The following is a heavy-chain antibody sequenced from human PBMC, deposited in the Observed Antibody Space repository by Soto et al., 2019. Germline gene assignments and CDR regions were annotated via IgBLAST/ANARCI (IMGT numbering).Heavy chain of an antibody. CDR1: GGSISSYY. J-gene: IGHJ5*02. CDR3: ARDYNWNANNSFDP. D-gene: IGHD1-20*01. V-gene: IGHV4-59*01. CDR2: IYYSGST. Sequence: QVQLQESGPGLVKPSETLSLTCTVSGGSISSYYWSWIRQPPGKGLEWIGYIYYSGSTNYNPSLKRRVTISVDTSKNQFSLKLSSVTAADTAVYYCARDYNWNANNSFDPWGQGTLVTVSS.